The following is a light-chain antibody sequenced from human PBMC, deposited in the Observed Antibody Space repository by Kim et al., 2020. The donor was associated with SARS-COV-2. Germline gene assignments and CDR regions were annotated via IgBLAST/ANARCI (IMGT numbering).Light chain of an antibody. V-gene: IGKV3-11*01. J-gene: IGKJ1*01. CDR1: QSVSSY. Sequence: EIVLTQSPATLSLSPGERVTLSCRASQSVSSYLAWFQQKRGQPPRLLIYDAFNRATGIPAKFSGSGSGTDFTLTISSLEPEDFAVYYRQQRSNWPWTFGQGTKVDIK. CDR2: DAF. CDR3: QQRSNWPWT.